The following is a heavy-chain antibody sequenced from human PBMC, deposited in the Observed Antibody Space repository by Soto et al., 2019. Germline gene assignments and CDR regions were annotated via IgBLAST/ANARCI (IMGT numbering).Heavy chain of an antibody. CDR3: ARDGVGPHGMDV. V-gene: IGHV4-4*07. CDR1: GGSVTSYY. Sequence: SETLSLTCTDSGGSVTSYYWSWIGQPAGKGLDWIGRIYTSGNTDYNPSLKSRVTMSLDTSKNQFSLKLSSVTAADTAVYYCARDGVGPHGMDVWGQATTVTVSS. J-gene: IGHJ6*02. CDR2: IYTSGNT. D-gene: IGHD2-8*01.